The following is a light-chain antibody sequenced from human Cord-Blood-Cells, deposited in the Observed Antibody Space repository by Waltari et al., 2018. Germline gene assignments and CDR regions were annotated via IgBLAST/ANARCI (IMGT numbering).Light chain of an antibody. Sequence: QSALTQPRSVSGSPGQSVTISCTGTSSDVGGYNYVSWYQQHPGKAPKLMVYDVSKRTSVVPDRFSGSKSGNTASLTISGLQAEDEADYYCCSYAGSYTFVFGGGTKLTVL. J-gene: IGLJ2*01. V-gene: IGLV2-11*01. CDR1: SSDVGGYNY. CDR2: DVS. CDR3: CSYAGSYTFV.